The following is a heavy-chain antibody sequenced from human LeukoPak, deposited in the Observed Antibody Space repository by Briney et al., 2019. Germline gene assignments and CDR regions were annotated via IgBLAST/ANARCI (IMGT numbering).Heavy chain of an antibody. CDR1: GFTFSRYS. J-gene: IGHJ4*02. CDR2: ISSGSSYR. D-gene: IGHD1-26*01. V-gene: IGHV3-21*01. CDR3: ARDGVIVGADFDY. Sequence: GGSLRLSCAASGFTFSRYSMNWVRQAPGKGLEWVSSISSGSSYRYYADSLKARFTISRDNAKNSVYLQMNSLRDEDTAVYYCARDGVIVGADFDYWGQGTLVTVSS.